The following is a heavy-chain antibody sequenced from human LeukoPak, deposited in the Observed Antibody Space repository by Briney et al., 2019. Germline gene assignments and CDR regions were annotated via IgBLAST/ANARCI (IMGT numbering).Heavy chain of an antibody. D-gene: IGHD3-22*01. Sequence: GGSLRLSCAASGFTFDDYAMHWVRQAPGKGLEWVSGISWNSGSIGYADSVKGRFTISRDNAKNSLYLQMNSLRAEDTALYYCAKDYDTKGYYFDYWGQGTLVTVSS. V-gene: IGHV3-9*01. CDR1: GFTFDDYA. CDR2: ISWNSGSI. J-gene: IGHJ4*02. CDR3: AKDYDTKGYYFDY.